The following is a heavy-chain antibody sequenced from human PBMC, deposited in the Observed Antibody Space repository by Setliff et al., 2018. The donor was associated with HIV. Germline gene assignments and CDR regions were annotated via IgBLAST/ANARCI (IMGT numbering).Heavy chain of an antibody. CDR1: GASIRGFY. CDR2: IYYSGSA. J-gene: IGHJ4*02. D-gene: IGHD2-21*02. Sequence: SETLSLTCTVSGASIRGFYWTWIRQHPGKGLEWIGYIYYSGSATYNPSLKSQASISVDTSRNEFSLKLSSVTAADTAVYFCARGGAFCGRDSCYYLDYWGQGNPVTVSS. V-gene: IGHV4-59*12. CDR3: ARGGAFCGRDSCYYLDY.